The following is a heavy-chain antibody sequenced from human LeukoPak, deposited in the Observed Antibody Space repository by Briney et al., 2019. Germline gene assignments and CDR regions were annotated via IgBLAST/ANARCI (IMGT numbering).Heavy chain of an antibody. J-gene: IGHJ4*02. Sequence: PGGSLRLSCAASGFTFSSYTMNWVRQAPGKGLEWVSSISNSNSYIYYADSVKGRFTISRDNAKNSLYLQLNSLRAEDTAVYYCARNSEPLGYSGYHFDYWGQGTLVTVSS. CDR2: ISNSNSYI. D-gene: IGHD5-12*01. CDR1: GFTFSSYT. V-gene: IGHV3-21*01. CDR3: ARNSEPLGYSGYHFDY.